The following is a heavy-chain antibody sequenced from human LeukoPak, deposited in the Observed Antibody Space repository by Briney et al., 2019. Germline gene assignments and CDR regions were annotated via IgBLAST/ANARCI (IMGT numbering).Heavy chain of an antibody. Sequence: GGSLRLSCAASGFTFSNYGIHWVRQAPGKGLEWVAFIRYDGSNKYYADSVKGRFTISRDNSKNTLYLQMNSLRAEDTAVYYCAKRSCSGGSCNFDYWGQGTLVTVSS. V-gene: IGHV3-30*02. CDR2: IRYDGSNK. CDR1: GFTFSNYG. D-gene: IGHD2-15*01. CDR3: AKRSCSGGSCNFDY. J-gene: IGHJ4*02.